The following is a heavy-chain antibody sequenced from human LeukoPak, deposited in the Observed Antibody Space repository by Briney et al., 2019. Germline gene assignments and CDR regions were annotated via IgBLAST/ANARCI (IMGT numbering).Heavy chain of an antibody. D-gene: IGHD3-22*01. CDR1: GFPFSSYS. V-gene: IGHV3-21*01. CDR3: ARDLYYYDSSGYYPGAFDI. J-gene: IGHJ3*02. Sequence: GGSLRLSCAASGFPFSSYSMNWVRQAPGKGLEWVSSISSSSSYIYYADSVKGRFTISRDNAKNSLYLQMNSLRAEDTAVYYCARDLYYYDSSGYYPGAFDIWGQGTMVTVSS. CDR2: ISSSSSYI.